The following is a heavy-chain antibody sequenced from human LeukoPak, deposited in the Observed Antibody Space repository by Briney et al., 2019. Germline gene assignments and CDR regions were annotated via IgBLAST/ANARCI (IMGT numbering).Heavy chain of an antibody. CDR1: GFTSNSYS. D-gene: IGHD5-18*01. Sequence: GGSLRLSCAASGFTSNSYSMNWVRQAPGKGLEWVSSISSSSSSIYYADSVKGRFTISRDNAKNSLYLQMNSLRAEDTAVYYCARASGDIVETATMGSYWGQGTLVTVSS. J-gene: IGHJ4*02. CDR2: ISSSSSSI. V-gene: IGHV3-21*01. CDR3: ARASGDIVETATMGSY.